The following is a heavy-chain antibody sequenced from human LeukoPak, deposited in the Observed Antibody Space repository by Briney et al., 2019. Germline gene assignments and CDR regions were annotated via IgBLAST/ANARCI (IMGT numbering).Heavy chain of an antibody. Sequence: SQTLSLTCTVSGDSISSGDYYWSWIRQPAGKGLEWIGRISSSGSTNYNPSLKSRVTISVDTSKNQFSLKLSSVTAADTAVYYCARVRTRRSYDSSGYYFFDYWGQGTLVTVSS. CDR3: ARVRTRRSYDSSGYYFFDY. D-gene: IGHD3-22*01. CDR1: GDSISSGDYY. V-gene: IGHV4-61*02. CDR2: ISSSGST. J-gene: IGHJ4*02.